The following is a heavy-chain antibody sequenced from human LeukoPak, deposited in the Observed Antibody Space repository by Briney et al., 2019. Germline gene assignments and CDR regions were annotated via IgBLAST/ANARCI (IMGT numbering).Heavy chain of an antibody. CDR3: ASTYYYGSGSWYYFDY. V-gene: IGHV4-61*01. J-gene: IGHJ4*02. D-gene: IGHD3-10*01. CDR2: IYYSGST. Sequence: PSETLSLTCTVSGGSVSSDSYYWSWIRQPPGKGLEWVGYIYYSGSTNYNPSLKSRVTISVDTSKNQFSLKLSSVTAADTAVYYCASTYYYGSGSWYYFDYWGQGTLVTVSS. CDR1: GGSVSSDSYY.